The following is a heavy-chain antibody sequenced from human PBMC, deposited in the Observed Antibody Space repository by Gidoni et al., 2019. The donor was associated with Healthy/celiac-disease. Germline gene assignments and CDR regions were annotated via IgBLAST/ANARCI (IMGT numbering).Heavy chain of an antibody. V-gene: IGHV3-15*01. CDR3: TTRTRVVVVPAASDVLAPDAFDI. J-gene: IGHJ3*02. D-gene: IGHD2-2*01. CDR2: IKSKTDGGTT. CDR1: GFTFSNAW. Sequence: EVQLVESGGGLVKPGGSLRLSCAASGFTFSNAWMSWVRPAPGKGLEWVGRIKSKTDGGTTDYAAPVKGRFTISRDDSKNTLYLQMNSLKTEDTAVYYCTTRTRVVVVPAASDVLAPDAFDIWGQGTMVTVSS.